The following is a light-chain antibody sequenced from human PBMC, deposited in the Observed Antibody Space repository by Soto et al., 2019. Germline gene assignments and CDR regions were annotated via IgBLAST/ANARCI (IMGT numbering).Light chain of an antibody. J-gene: IGKJ1*01. CDR1: RNMERR. CDR3: QHCDTYWA. CDR2: DAS. V-gene: IGKV1-5*01. Sequence: DIQMTQSPSTLSASLGDRVTITCRASRNMERRLAWYQQKPGRAPKLLISDASTLETWVPSRFSGGGSGTEFTLTISNLQADDFATDYCQHCDTYWAFGPGTKVEVE.